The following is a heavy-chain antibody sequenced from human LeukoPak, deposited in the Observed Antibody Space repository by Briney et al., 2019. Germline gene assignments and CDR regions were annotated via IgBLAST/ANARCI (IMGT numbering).Heavy chain of an antibody. J-gene: IGHJ3*02. CDR2: ISYDGSNH. D-gene: IGHD3-10*01. V-gene: IGHV3-30*04. CDR3: TRDRVSGQYYSDSFDT. Sequence: GGSLRLSCAASGFFFRDYALHWVRQAPGQGLEWLAIISYDGSNHYYADSVKGRFTISRDNSKNTLFLQMNSLRPDDTAVYYCTRDRVSGQYYSDSFDTWGQGTMVTVSS. CDR1: GFFFRDYA.